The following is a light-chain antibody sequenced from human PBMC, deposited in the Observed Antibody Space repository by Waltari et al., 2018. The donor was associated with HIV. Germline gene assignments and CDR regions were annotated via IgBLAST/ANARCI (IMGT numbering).Light chain of an antibody. CDR1: EGIASW. Sequence: DIQMTQSPSSVSASVGDTVTITCRASEGIASWLAWYQQKPGEAPNLLIYPASSLQTGVPSRFSGSESGTDFTFTISSLQPEDFATYYCQQANSFPWTFGQGTKVEIK. J-gene: IGKJ1*01. CDR3: QQANSFPWT. CDR2: PAS. V-gene: IGKV1-12*02.